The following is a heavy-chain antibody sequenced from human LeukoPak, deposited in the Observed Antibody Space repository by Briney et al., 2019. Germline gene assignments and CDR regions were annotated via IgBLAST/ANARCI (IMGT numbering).Heavy chain of an antibody. CDR2: IYGGRNNT. Sequence: AGGSLRLSCAVSGFTVSNNYMSWVRQAPGKGQEWVSVIYGGRNNTVYADSVKGRFTISRDNSKNTIYLQIDSLRAEDTATYYCAREFRQTYTSGWSLDYWGQGTLVTVSS. J-gene: IGHJ4*02. CDR1: GFTVSNNY. D-gene: IGHD3-22*01. CDR3: AREFRQTYTSGWSLDY. V-gene: IGHV3-53*01.